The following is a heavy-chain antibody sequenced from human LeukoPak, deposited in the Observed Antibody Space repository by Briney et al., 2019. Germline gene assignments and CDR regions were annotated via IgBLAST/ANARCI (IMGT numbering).Heavy chain of an antibody. Sequence: TSETLSLTCTVSGDSISGYYWSWIRQPPGEGLEWIGCIYYTGSTSYGPSLKSQVTISLDTSKSQFSLKLASVTAADTAVYYCARGRVPAVWGQGTLVTVSS. J-gene: IGHJ4*02. CDR1: GDSISGYY. CDR2: IYYTGST. CDR3: ARGRVPAV. V-gene: IGHV4-59*01.